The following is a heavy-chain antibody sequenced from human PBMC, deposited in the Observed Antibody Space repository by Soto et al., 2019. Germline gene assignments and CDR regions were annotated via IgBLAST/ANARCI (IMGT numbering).Heavy chain of an antibody. CDR3: ARGAYYDYVWGSYRPNFGFDP. D-gene: IGHD3-16*02. V-gene: IGHV1-18*01. J-gene: IGHJ5*02. CDR1: GYTFTRSG. CDR2: ISTYNGDT. Sequence: ASVKVSCKASGYTFTRSGISWVRQAPGQGLEWMGWISTYNGDTNYAQTFQGRVTMTTDTSTSTAYMELRSLRSDDTAVYYCARGAYYDYVWGSYRPNFGFDPWGQGTLVTVSS.